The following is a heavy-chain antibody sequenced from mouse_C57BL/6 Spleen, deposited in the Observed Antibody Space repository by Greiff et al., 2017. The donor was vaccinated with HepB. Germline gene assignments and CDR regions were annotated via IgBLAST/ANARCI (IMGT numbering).Heavy chain of an antibody. V-gene: IGHV2-9-1*01. D-gene: IGHD2-4*01. CDR2: IWTGGGT. CDR1: GFSLTSYA. CDR3: ARNYEVYYDYDWFAY. J-gene: IGHJ3*01. Sequence: VQLVESGPGLVAPSQSLSITCTVSGFSLTSYAISWVRQPPGKGLEWLGVIWTGGGTNYNSALKSRLSISKDNSKSQVFLKMNSLQTDDTARYYCARNYEVYYDYDWFAYWGQGTLVTVSA.